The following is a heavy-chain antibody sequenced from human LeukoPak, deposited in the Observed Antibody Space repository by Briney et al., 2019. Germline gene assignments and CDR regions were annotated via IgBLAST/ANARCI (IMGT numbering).Heavy chain of an antibody. Sequence: ASVKVSCKASGGTFSSYAISWVRQGPGQGVEWMGRIIPIFGTANYAQKFQGRVTITTDESTSTAYMELSSLRSEDTAVYYCARVRSSSWSYYFDYWGQGTLVTVSS. V-gene: IGHV1-69*05. CDR3: ARVRSSSWSYYFDY. D-gene: IGHD6-13*01. CDR1: GGTFSSYA. CDR2: IIPIFGTA. J-gene: IGHJ4*02.